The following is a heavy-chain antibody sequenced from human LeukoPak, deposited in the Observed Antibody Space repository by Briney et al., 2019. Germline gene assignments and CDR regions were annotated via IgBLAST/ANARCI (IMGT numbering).Heavy chain of an antibody. D-gene: IGHD3-22*01. CDR1: GFTVSSNY. CDR3: ARGEGYYDSSGYYPFSH. V-gene: IGHV3-53*01. Sequence: GGSLRLSCAASGFTVSSNYMSWVRQAPGKGLEWVSVIYSGGSTYYADSVKGRFTISRDNSKSTLYLQMNSLRAEDTAVYYCARGEGYYDSSGYYPFSHWGQGTLVTVSS. CDR2: IYSGGST. J-gene: IGHJ4*02.